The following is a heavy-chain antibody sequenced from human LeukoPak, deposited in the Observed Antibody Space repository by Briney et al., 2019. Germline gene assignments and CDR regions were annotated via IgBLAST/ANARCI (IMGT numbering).Heavy chain of an antibody. CDR3: AKDPLGYCSSTSCYTDDY. Sequence: PGGSLRLSCAASGFTFSSYSMNWVRQAPGKGLEWVSAISGSGGSTYYADSVKGRFTISRDNSKNTLYLQMNSLRAEDTAVYYCAKDPLGYCSSTSCYTDDYWGQGTLVTVSS. CDR2: ISGSGGST. CDR1: GFTFSSYS. D-gene: IGHD2-2*02. V-gene: IGHV3-23*01. J-gene: IGHJ4*02.